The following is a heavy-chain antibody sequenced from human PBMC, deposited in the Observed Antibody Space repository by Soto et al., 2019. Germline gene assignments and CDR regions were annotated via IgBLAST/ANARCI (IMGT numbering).Heavy chain of an antibody. CDR3: ARDLGWAFDS. D-gene: IGHD6-19*01. Sequence: EVQLVESGGGSVQHGGSLRFSRAASGFTCSTFSMNWVRPAPGRGLEWISYISGGGRPISYADSVKGRFTISRDNAKNSLYLQMDSLTDDDTAVYYCARDLGWAFDSWGQGTLVTVSS. CDR2: ISGGGRPI. V-gene: IGHV3-48*02. CDR1: GFTCSTFS. J-gene: IGHJ4*02.